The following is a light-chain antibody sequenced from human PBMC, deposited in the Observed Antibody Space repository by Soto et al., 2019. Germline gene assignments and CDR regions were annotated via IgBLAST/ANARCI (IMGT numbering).Light chain of an antibody. CDR3: GTWDSPYV. CDR2: DNN. J-gene: IGLJ1*01. CDR1: SSNIGNNY. V-gene: IGLV1-51*01. Sequence: QSVLTQPPSVSAAPGQKVTISCSGSSSNIGNNYVSWNQQLPGTAPKLLIYDNNKRPSGIPDRFSGSKSGTSATLGITGLQTGDEADYYCGTWDSPYVFGTGTKVTVL.